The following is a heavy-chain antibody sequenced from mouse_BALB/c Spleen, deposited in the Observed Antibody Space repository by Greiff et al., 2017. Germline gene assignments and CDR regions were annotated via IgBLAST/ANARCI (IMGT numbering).Heavy chain of an antibody. D-gene: IGHD1-1*01. Sequence: QVQLKQPGAELVRPGASVKLSCKASGYTFASYWINWVKQRPGQGLEWIGNIYPSDSYTNYNQKFKDKATLTVDKSSSTAYMQLSSPTSEDSAVYYCTSPPYGSSYWFAYWGQGTLVTVSA. CDR2: IYPSDSYT. J-gene: IGHJ3*01. CDR3: TSPPYGSSYWFAY. V-gene: IGHV1-69*02. CDR1: GYTFASYW.